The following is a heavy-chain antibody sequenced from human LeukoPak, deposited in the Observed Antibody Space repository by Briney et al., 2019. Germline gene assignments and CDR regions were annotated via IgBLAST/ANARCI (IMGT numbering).Heavy chain of an antibody. V-gene: IGHV3-7*01. D-gene: IGHD2-2*01. CDR1: GFTFSNYW. J-gene: IGHJ3*02. Sequence: GGSLRLSCAASGFTFSNYWMSWVRQAPGKGLEWVANIKEDGSEKYYVDSVKGRFTISRDNAKNSLYLQMNSLRAEDTAVYYCARDQQAIPYAFDIWGQGTMVTVSS. CDR3: ARDQQAIPYAFDI. CDR2: IKEDGSEK.